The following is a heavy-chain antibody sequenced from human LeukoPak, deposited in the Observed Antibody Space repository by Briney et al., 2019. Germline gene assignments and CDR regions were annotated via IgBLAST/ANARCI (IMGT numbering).Heavy chain of an antibody. CDR3: ARDCGAGSYSIGIFDF. CDR1: GASISSGGHY. D-gene: IGHD2-15*01. V-gene: IGHV4-31*03. CDR2: ITHSGST. Sequence: SETLSLTCTVSGASISSGGHYWSWIRHLPGQGLEWIGYITHSGSTSYNPSLKSRLTISVDTSKNHFSLKLTSVTVADTAVYFCARDCGAGSYSIGIFDFWGQGALVSVSS. J-gene: IGHJ4*02.